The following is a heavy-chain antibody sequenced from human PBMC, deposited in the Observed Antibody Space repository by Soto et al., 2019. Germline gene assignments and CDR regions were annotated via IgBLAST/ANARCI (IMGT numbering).Heavy chain of an antibody. CDR3: ARGQVVAAQH. J-gene: IGHJ4*02. Sequence: SETLSLTCTFSGFSVSSNNYYLNWIRQPPGKGLEWIGYIYHSGSTYYNPSLKSRVTISVDRSKNQFSLKLSSVTAADTAVYYCARGQVVAAQHWGQGTLVTVSS. CDR1: GFSVSSNNYY. D-gene: IGHD2-15*01. CDR2: IYHSGST. V-gene: IGHV4-61*01.